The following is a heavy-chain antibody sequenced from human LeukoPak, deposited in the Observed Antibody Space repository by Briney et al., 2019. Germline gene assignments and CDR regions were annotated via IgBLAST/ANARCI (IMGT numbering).Heavy chain of an antibody. CDR1: GFSFSDEY. CDR3: GRSRGAGPGAHFDV. D-gene: IGHD6-19*01. J-gene: IGHJ4*02. Sequence: GGSLRLSCAASGFSFSDEYMSWIRQAPGQGLEWISYISASGSYTNYADSVKGRFTISRDNAKNSLYLQMNSLRAEDTAVYYCGRSRGAGPGAHFDVWGQGTLVTVSS. V-gene: IGHV3-11*03. CDR2: ISASGSYT.